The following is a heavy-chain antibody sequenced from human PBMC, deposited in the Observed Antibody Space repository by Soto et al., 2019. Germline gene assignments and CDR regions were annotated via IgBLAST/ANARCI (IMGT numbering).Heavy chain of an antibody. J-gene: IGHJ4*02. CDR3: ARVPDY. D-gene: IGHD2-2*01. CDR1: GGSISSGGYS. CDR2: MYHRGST. V-gene: IGHV4-30-2*01. Sequence: QLQLQESGSGLVKPSQTLSLTCAVSGGSISSGGYSGSWVRQPPGKGLEWIGYMYHRGSTYYSSSSKSRVTISIDRSKNQFALRLSSVTAADRAVYYCARVPDYWGQGILVTVSS.